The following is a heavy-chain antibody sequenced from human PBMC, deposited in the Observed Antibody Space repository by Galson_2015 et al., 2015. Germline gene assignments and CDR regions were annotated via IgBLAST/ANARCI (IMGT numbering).Heavy chain of an antibody. CDR2: ISGSGCKT. CDR1: GFTFSNYA. CDR3: ARGRVSVWCMCDWRDP. J-gene: IGHJ5*02. V-gene: IGHV3-23*01. Sequence: SLRLSCATSGFTFSNYAMAWVRQAPGKGLEWVSAISGSGCKTNYSDSAQGRFIISRDNAKKTMFLQMNGLRVDDTAMYYCARGRVSVWCMCDWRDPWGQGTLFIVSS. D-gene: IGHD6-19*01.